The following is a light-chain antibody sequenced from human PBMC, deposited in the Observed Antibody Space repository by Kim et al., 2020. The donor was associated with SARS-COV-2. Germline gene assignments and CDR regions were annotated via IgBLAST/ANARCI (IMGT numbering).Light chain of an antibody. V-gene: IGLV3-1*01. CDR2: QDS. CDR3: QAWDSSLVV. Sequence: VSPGQTASITCSGDKLGDKYACWYQQKPGQSPVLVIYQDSKRPSGIPERFSGSNSGNTATLTISGTQAMDEADYYCQAWDSSLVVFGGGTKLTVL. J-gene: IGLJ2*01. CDR1: KLGDKY.